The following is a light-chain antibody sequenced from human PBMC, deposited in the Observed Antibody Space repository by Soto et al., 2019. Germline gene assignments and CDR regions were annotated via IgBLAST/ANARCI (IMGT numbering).Light chain of an antibody. CDR3: QQYNDWPLT. J-gene: IGKJ4*01. Sequence: EIVMTQSPATLSVSPGERATLSCRASQSVSSNLAWYQQKPGQAPRLLIYGASTRATGIPARFSGSGSGTEFTLTISRLQSEDFAVYYCQQYNDWPLTFVGGTKVEIK. CDR2: GAS. CDR1: QSVSSN. V-gene: IGKV3-15*01.